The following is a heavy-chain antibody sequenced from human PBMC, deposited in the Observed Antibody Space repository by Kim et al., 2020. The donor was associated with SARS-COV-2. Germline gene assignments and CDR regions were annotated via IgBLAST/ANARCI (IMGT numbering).Heavy chain of an antibody. Sequence: SETLSLTCAVYGGSFSGYYWSWIRQPPGKGLEWIGEINHSGSTNYNPSLKSRVTISVDTSKNQFSLKLSSVTAADTAVYYCARGLRGGQQLGPYWGQGTLVTVSS. CDR2: INHSGST. D-gene: IGHD6-13*01. CDR1: GGSFSGYY. V-gene: IGHV4-34*01. CDR3: ARGLRGGQQLGPY. J-gene: IGHJ4*02.